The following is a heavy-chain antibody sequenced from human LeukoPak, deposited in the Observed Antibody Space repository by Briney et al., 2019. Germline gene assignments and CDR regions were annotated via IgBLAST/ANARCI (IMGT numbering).Heavy chain of an antibody. CDR1: GFTFSNAW. CDR3: THFWSGYYAFDI. V-gene: IGHV3-15*01. D-gene: IGHD3-3*01. J-gene: IGHJ3*02. Sequence: GGSLRLSCAASGFTFSNAWMSWVRQAPGKGLEWVGRIKSKTDGGTTDYAAPVKGRFTISRDDSKSIAYLQMNSLKTEDTAVYYCTHFWSGYYAFDIWGQGTMVTVSS. CDR2: IKSKTDGGTT.